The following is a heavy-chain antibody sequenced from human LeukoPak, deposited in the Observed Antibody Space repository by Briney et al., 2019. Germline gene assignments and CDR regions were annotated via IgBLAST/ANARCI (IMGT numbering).Heavy chain of an antibody. CDR1: GGSISSYY. V-gene: IGHV4-4*07. CDR2: IYTSGST. D-gene: IGHD5-18*01. J-gene: IGHJ3*02. Sequence: SETLSLTCSVSGGSISSYYWSWIRQPAGKGLEWIGRIYTSGSTNYNPSLKSRVTISVDTSKNQFSLKLSSVTAADTAVYYCASSAAMAYLDAFDIWGQGTMVTVSS. CDR3: ASSAAMAYLDAFDI.